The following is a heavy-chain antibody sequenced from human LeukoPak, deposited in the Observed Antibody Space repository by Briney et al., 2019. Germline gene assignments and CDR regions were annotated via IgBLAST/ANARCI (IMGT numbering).Heavy chain of an antibody. CDR2: ISSSSSYI. CDR3: ARDPGYSYGSYYYYYGMDV. D-gene: IGHD5-18*01. CDR1: GFTFSSYS. J-gene: IGHJ6*02. Sequence: GGSLRLSCAASGFTFSSYSMNWVRQAPGKGLEWVSSISSSSSYIYYADSVKGRFTISRDNAKNSLYLQMNSPRAEDTAVYYCARDPGYSYGSYYYYYGMDVWGQGTTVTVSS. V-gene: IGHV3-21*01.